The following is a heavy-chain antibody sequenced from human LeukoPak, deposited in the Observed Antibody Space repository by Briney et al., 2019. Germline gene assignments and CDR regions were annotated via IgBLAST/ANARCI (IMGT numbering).Heavy chain of an antibody. CDR2: ISGSGGST. CDR3: AKDWAGSGSYPYFDY. CDR1: GFTFSSYA. D-gene: IGHD1-26*01. J-gene: IGHJ4*02. Sequence: GGSLRLACAASGFTFSSYAMSWVRQAPGRGREWVSAISGSGGSTYYADSVKGRFTISRDNSKNTLHLQMNSLRAEDTAVYYCAKDWAGSGSYPYFDYWGQGTLVTVSS. V-gene: IGHV3-23*01.